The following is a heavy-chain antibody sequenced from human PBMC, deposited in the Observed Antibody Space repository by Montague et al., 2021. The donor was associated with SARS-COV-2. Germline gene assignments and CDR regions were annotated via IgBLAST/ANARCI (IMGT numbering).Heavy chain of an antibody. CDR3: VRMGAAHRLNNWFDP. Sequence: SETLSLTCTVSGGSISSSDSYWGWLRQPPGKGLVWIVNIYYSGTTYYTPSLKSRITMGVDTSKNPFSLNSIAVTAADTAVYCCVRMGAAHRLNNWFDPWGQGALVTVSS. CDR1: GGSISSSDSY. J-gene: IGHJ5*02. D-gene: IGHD1-26*01. V-gene: IGHV4-39*01. CDR2: IYYSGTT.